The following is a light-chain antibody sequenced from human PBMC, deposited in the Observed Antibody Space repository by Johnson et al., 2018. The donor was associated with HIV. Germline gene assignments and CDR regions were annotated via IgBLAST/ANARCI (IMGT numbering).Light chain of an antibody. CDR2: DNN. CDR1: SSNIGNNY. CDR3: GRWDDSLSTYV. J-gene: IGLJ1*01. Sequence: QSVLTQPPSVSAAPGQKVTISFSGSSSNIGNNYVSWYQQLPGTAPKLLIYDNNKRPSGIPDRFSGSKSGTSATLGITGLQTGDEADYYCGRWDDSLSTYVFGTGTKVTVL. V-gene: IGLV1-51*01.